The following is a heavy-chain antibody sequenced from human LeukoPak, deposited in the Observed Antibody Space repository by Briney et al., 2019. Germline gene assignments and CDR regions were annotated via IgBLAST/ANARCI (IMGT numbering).Heavy chain of an antibody. CDR1: GGSFSGYY. D-gene: IGHD6-13*01. CDR2: INHSGST. CDR3: ARWGAAAGTEDY. J-gene: IGHJ4*02. V-gene: IGHV4-34*01. Sequence: SETLSLTCAVYGGSFSGYYWSWIRQPPGKGLEWIGEINHSGSTNYNPSLKSRVTISVDTSKNQFSLKLSSVTAADTAVYYCARWGAAAGTEDYWGQGTLVTVSS.